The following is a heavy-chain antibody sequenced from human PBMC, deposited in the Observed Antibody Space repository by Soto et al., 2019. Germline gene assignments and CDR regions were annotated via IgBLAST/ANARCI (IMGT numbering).Heavy chain of an antibody. V-gene: IGHV1-3*01. J-gene: IGHJ6*01. D-gene: IGHD2-21*02. CDR2: INAGNGNT. CDR1: GYTFSSYA. Sequence: QVQLVQSVAEVKKPGASVKISCKASGYTFSSYAMHWVRQAPGQRLEWVGWINAGNGNTKYSQNFQGRTTINRYTSASTAYMDLSFLRSEDTAVYACARDEVSVTDPPVHYEMDVWRQGTTVTVSS. CDR3: ARDEVSVTDPPVHYEMDV.